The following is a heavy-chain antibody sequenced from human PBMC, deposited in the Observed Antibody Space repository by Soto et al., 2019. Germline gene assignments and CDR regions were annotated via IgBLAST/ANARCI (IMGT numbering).Heavy chain of an antibody. Sequence: GGSLRLSCAASGFTFSDYYMSWIRQAPGKGLEWVSYISSSGSTIYYADSVKGRFTISRDNAKNSLYLQMNNLRAEDTAVYYCARVPFLEQLVRARYYYYYYMDVWGKGTTVTVSS. V-gene: IGHV3-11*01. CDR2: ISSSGSTI. D-gene: IGHD6-13*01. J-gene: IGHJ6*03. CDR3: ARVPFLEQLVRARYYYYYYMDV. CDR1: GFTFSDYY.